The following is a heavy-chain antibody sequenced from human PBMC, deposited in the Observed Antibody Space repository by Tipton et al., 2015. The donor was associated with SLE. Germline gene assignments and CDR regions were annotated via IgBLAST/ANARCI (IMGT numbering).Heavy chain of an antibody. CDR3: ARALGPTIFGVGY. D-gene: IGHD3-3*01. V-gene: IGHV4-59*01. J-gene: IGHJ4*02. CDR2: IYYSGST. Sequence: TLSLTCTVSGGSISSYYWSWIRQPPGKGLEWIGDIYYSGSTNYNPSLKSRVTISVDTSKNQFSLKLSSVTAADTAVYYCARALGPTIFGVGYWGQGTLVTVSS. CDR1: GGSISSYY.